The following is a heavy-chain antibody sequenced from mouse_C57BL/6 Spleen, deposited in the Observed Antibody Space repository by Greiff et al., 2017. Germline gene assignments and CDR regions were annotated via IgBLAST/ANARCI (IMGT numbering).Heavy chain of an antibody. CDR3: ARDLGFDY. D-gene: IGHD4-1*01. Sequence: EVTLVESGGGLVKPGGSLKLSCAASGFTFSSYAMSWVRQTPEKRLAWVATISDGGSYTYYPDNVKGRFTISRDNAKNNLYLQMSHLKSEDTAIYYCARDLGFDYWGQGTTLTVAS. CDR2: ISDGGSYT. V-gene: IGHV5-4*01. J-gene: IGHJ2*01. CDR1: GFTFSSYA.